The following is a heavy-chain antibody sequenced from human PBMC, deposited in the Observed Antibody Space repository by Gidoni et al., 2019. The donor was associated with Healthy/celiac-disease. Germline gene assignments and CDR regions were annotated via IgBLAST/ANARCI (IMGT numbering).Heavy chain of an antibody. V-gene: IGHV3-23*01. CDR1: GLTFSSYA. Sequence: EVQLLESGGGLVQPGGSLRLSCAAYGLTFSSYAMSWVRQAPGKGLEWVSAISGSGGSTYYADSVKGRFTISRDNSKNTLYLQMNSLRAEDTAVYYCAKEPFNYDILTGYRNWFDPWGQGTLVTVSS. CDR2: ISGSGGST. J-gene: IGHJ5*02. D-gene: IGHD3-9*01. CDR3: AKEPFNYDILTGYRNWFDP.